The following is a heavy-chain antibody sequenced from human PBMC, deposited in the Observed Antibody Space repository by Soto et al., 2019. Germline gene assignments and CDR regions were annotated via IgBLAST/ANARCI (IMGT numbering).Heavy chain of an antibody. CDR1: GFTFSSYA. CDR2: ISGSGGST. V-gene: IGHV3-23*01. CDR3: ARDQPGYSYGYGLGY. Sequence: GGSMRLSCVAAGFTFSSYAMSWVRQAPGKGLEWVSVISGSGGSTYYADSVKGRFTISRDNSKNTLYLQMNSLRAEDTAVYYCARDQPGYSYGYGLGYWGQGTLVTVS. D-gene: IGHD5-18*01. J-gene: IGHJ4*02.